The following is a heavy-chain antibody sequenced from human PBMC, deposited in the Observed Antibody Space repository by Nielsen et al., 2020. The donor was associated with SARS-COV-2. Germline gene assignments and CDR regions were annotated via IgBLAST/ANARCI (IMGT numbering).Heavy chain of an antibody. D-gene: IGHD1-14*01. J-gene: IGHJ3*02. CDR2: ISASGSSI. Sequence: GESLKISCAASGFTFSVYNMNWVRQAPGKGLEWVSSISASGSSIHYADSVKGRFTVSRDNAKNSLYLQMTSLRAEDTAVYYCARNQLLVYDVFNIWSQGTMVTVSS. V-gene: IGHV3-21*04. CDR1: GFTFSVYN. CDR3: ARNQLLVYDVFNI.